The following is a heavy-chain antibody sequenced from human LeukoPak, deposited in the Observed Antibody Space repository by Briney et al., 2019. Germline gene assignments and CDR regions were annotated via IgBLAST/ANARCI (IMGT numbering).Heavy chain of an antibody. CDR2: IYSSGST. D-gene: IGHD2-2*01. CDR1: GGSISSYY. J-gene: IGHJ5*02. CDR3: GRVSCSSTSCPGWFDP. Sequence: SETLSLTCTVSGGSISSYYWNWIRQPPGKGLEWIGYIYSSGSTNYNPSLKSRVTISLDTSENQFSLKLTSVTAADTAVYYCGRVSCSSTSCPGWFDPWGRGTLVTVSS. V-gene: IGHV4-59*01.